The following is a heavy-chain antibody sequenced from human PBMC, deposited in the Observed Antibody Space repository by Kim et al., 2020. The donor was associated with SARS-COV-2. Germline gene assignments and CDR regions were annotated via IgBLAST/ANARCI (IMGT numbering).Heavy chain of an antibody. Sequence: SPSLKSRLTITKDTSKNQEVLTMTNMDPVDTATYYCAHVSVFYYYGMDVWGQGTTVTVSS. J-gene: IGHJ6*02. V-gene: IGHV2-5*01. D-gene: IGHD6-25*01. CDR3: AHVSVFYYYGMDV.